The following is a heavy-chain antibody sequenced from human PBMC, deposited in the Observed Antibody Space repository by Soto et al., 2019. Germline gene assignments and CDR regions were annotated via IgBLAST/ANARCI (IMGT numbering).Heavy chain of an antibody. D-gene: IGHD2-2*01. CDR3: ARDPNGCSSTSCPSQNWFDP. CDR1: GYTFTSYA. J-gene: IGHJ5*02. CDR2: INAGNGNT. Sequence: ASVKVSCKASGYTFTSYAMHWVRQAPGQRLEWMGWINAGNGNTKYSQKFQGRVTITRDTSASTAYMELSSLRSEDTAVYYCARDPNGCSSTSCPSQNWFDPWGQGTLVTVSS. V-gene: IGHV1-3*01.